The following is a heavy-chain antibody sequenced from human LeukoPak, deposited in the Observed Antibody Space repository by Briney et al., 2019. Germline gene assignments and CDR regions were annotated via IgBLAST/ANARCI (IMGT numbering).Heavy chain of an antibody. CDR2: IYYSGTT. Sequence: PSETLSLTCALSGDSFSSGYWSWIRQPPGKGLEWIGYIYYSGTTNANPSLESRVTVSVDTSKNQFSLKLSSVTAADTAVYYCARTYCDTSTCYRFDSWGQGILVTVSS. CDR1: GDSFSSGY. J-gene: IGHJ4*02. CDR3: ARTYCDTSTCYRFDS. V-gene: IGHV4-59*12. D-gene: IGHD2-21*01.